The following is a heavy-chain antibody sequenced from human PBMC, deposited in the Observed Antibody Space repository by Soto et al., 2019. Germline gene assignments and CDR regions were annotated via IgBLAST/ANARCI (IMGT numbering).Heavy chain of an antibody. CDR2: IWYDGSNK. Sequence: GGSLRLSCAASGFTFSSYGMHWVRQAPGKGLEWVAVIWYDGSNKYYADSVKGRFTISRDNSKNTLYLQMNSLRAEDTAVYYCARGPGVYDYYYYGMDVWGQGTTVTVSS. J-gene: IGHJ6*02. V-gene: IGHV3-33*01. D-gene: IGHD6-13*01. CDR1: GFTFSSYG. CDR3: ARGPGVYDYYYYGMDV.